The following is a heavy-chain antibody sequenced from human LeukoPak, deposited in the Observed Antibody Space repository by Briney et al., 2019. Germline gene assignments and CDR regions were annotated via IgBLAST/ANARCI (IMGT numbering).Heavy chain of an antibody. CDR1: GYTFIGYY. CDR2: INPKTGGT. D-gene: IGHD3-9*01. V-gene: IGHV1-2*02. CDR3: ARGPALYYDILTGSTYNYFDP. J-gene: IGHJ5*02. Sequence: ASVKVSCKASGYTFIGYYMHWVRQAPAHGPERMGWINPKTGGTKYAQKFHGRLTMTRDTSISTAYMELSRLRSDDTAVYYCARGPALYYDILTGSTYNYFDPWGQGTLVTVSS.